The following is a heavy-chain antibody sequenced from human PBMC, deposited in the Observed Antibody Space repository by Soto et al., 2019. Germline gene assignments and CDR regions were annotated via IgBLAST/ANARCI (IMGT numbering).Heavy chain of an antibody. CDR1: GGPFSSYA. CDR3: ARGSSSSIRNWFDP. D-gene: IGHD3-3*01. Sequence: QVQLEQSGAELKKPGSSVKVSCKASGGPFSSYAINWVRQATGQGLEWMGGITPIFVEPKYAQKFPGRVTITAAIATSTAYMELSSLRSYDTAVYFCARGSSSSIRNWFDPWGQGTLVTVAS. V-gene: IGHV1-69*06. J-gene: IGHJ5*02. CDR2: ITPIFVEP.